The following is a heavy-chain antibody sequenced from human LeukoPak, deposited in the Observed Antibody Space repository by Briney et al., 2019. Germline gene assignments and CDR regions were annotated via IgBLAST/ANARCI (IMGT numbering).Heavy chain of an antibody. CDR3: ARDSNYYGSGSYFDY. V-gene: IGHV3-48*01. Sequence: PGGSLRLSCAASGFTFSSYSMNWVRQAPGKGLEWVSYISSSSSTIYYADSVKGRFTISRDNAKNSLYLQMNSLRAEDTAVYYCARDSNYYGSGSYFDYWGQGTLVTVSS. J-gene: IGHJ4*02. D-gene: IGHD3-10*01. CDR1: GFTFSSYS. CDR2: ISSSSSTI.